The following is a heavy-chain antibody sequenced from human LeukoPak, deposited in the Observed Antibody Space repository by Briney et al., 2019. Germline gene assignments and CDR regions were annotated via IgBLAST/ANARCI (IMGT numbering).Heavy chain of an antibody. J-gene: IGHJ4*02. CDR2: INPNNGGT. V-gene: IGHV1-2*02. Sequence: GASVKVSCKASGYTLTGHYMHWVRQAPGQGLEWMGWINPNNGGTAYAQKFQGRVTMTRDTSISTAYMELSRLRSDDTAVYYCARDQVARDIVVVLTATGTIDYWGQGTLVTVSS. D-gene: IGHD2-15*01. CDR1: GYTLTGHY. CDR3: ARDQVARDIVVVLTATGTIDY.